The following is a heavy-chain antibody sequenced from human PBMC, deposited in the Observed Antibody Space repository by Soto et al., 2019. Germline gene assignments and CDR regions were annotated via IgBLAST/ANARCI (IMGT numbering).Heavy chain of an antibody. CDR1: GFTFSSYA. CDR3: ARDKSGYFDY. V-gene: IGHV3-30-3*01. Sequence: GGSLRLSCAASGFTFSSYAMHWVRQAPGKGLEWVAVISYDGSNKYYADSMKGRFTISRDNSKNTLYLQMNSLRAEDTAVYYCARDKSGYFDYWGQGTLVTVSS. J-gene: IGHJ4*02. CDR2: ISYDGSNK.